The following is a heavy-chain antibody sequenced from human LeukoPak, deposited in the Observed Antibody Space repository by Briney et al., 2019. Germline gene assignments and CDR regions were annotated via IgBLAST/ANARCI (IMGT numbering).Heavy chain of an antibody. Sequence: SETLSLTCTVSGGSVSSGSYYWSWIRQPPGKGLEWIGYIYYSGSTNYNPSLKSRVTISVDTSKNQFSLKLSSVTAADTAVYYCARGLIGAVVVVTPREDAFDIWGQGTMVTVSS. V-gene: IGHV4-61*01. CDR1: GGSVSSGSYY. CDR3: ARGLIGAVVVVTPREDAFDI. D-gene: IGHD3-22*01. CDR2: IYYSGST. J-gene: IGHJ3*02.